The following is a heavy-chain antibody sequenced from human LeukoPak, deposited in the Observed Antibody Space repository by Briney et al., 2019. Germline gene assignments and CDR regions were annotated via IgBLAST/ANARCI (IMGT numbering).Heavy chain of an antibody. J-gene: IGHJ4*02. CDR2: ISYDGSNK. CDR1: GFTFSSYA. D-gene: IGHD5-18*01. Sequence: GRSLRLSCAASGFTFSSYAMHWVRQAPGKGLEWVAVISYDGSNKYYADSVKGRFTISRDNSKNTLYLQMNSLRAEDTAVYYCATLRGYSYEIDYWGQGTLVTVSS. V-gene: IGHV3-30-3*01. CDR3: ATLRGYSYEIDY.